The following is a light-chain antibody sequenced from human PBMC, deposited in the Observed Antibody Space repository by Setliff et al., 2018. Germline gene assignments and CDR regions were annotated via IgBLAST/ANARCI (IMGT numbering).Light chain of an antibody. CDR3: ASYIGSSTYV. CDR2: EVT. CDR1: SSDVGAYNL. Sequence: QSALAQPASVSGSPGQSITISCAGTSSDVGAYNLVSWYQQHPGKGPKVLIYEVTKRPPGVSTRFSGSKSGDTASLTISGLQAEDEADYHCASYIGSSTYVFGSGTKVTV. J-gene: IGLJ1*01. V-gene: IGLV2-23*02.